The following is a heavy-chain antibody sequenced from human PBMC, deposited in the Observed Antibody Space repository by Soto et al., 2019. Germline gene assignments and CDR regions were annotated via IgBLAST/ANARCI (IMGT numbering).Heavy chain of an antibody. Sequence: ASVKVSCKASGYTFTSYGISWVRQAPGQGLEWMGWISAYNVNTNYAQKLQGRVTMTTDTSTSTAYMELRSLRSDDTAAYYCARNSSGYYSDYWGQGTLVTVSS. CDR2: ISAYNVNT. J-gene: IGHJ4*02. CDR1: GYTFTSYG. V-gene: IGHV1-18*04. CDR3: ARNSSGYYSDY. D-gene: IGHD3-22*01.